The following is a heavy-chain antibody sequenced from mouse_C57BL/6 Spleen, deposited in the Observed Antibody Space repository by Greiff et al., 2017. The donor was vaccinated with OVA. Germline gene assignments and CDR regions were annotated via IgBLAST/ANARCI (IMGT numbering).Heavy chain of an antibody. CDR2: ISDGGGYT. J-gene: IGHJ2*01. CDR1: GFTFSSYA. CDR3: ARDRPGRDFDY. Sequence: EVQRVESGGGLVKPGGSLKLSCAASGFTFSSYAMSWVRQTPEKRLEWVATISDGGGYTYYPDNVKGRFTISRDNAKNNLYLQMSHLKSEDTAMYYCARDRPGRDFDYWGQGTTLTVSS. V-gene: IGHV5-4*01.